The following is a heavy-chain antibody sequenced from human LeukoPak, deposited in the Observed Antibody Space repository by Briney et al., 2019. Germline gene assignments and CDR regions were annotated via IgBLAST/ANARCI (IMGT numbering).Heavy chain of an antibody. CDR1: GYSFTSYW. CDR3: ARRHGDSSGWSYFDY. D-gene: IGHD6-19*01. J-gene: IGHJ4*02. V-gene: IGHV5-51*01. Sequence: GESLKISCKGSGYSFTSYWIGWVRQMPGKGLEWMGIIYPGDSDTRYSPSFQGQVTISADKSISTAYLQWSSLKASDTAMYYCARRHGDSSGWSYFDYWGQGTLVTVSS. CDR2: IYPGDSDT.